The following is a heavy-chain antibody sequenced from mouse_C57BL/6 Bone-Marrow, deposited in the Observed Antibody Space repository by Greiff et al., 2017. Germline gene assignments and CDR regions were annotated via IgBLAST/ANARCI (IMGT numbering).Heavy chain of an antibody. CDR2: IHPNSGST. CDR1: GYTFTSYW. CDR3: ARAYGSSYRFDY. V-gene: IGHV1-64*01. J-gene: IGHJ2*01. Sequence: VQLQQPGAELVKPGASVKLSCKASGYTFTSYWMHWVKQRPGQGLEWIGMIHPNSGSTNYNEKFKSKATLTVDKSSSPAYMQLSSLTSEDSAVYYCARAYGSSYRFDYWGQGTTLTVSS. D-gene: IGHD1-1*01.